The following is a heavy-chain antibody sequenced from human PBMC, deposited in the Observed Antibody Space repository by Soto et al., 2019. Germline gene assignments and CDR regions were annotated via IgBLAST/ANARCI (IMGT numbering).Heavy chain of an antibody. CDR3: ARDHCSGGSCYFDY. V-gene: IGHV1-2*04. J-gene: IGHJ4*02. Sequence: GASVKVSCKASGYTFTSYGISWVRQAPGQGLEWMGWINPNSGGTNYAQKFQGWVTMTRDTSISTAYMELSRLRSDDTAVYYCARDHCSGGSCYFDYWGQGTLVTVS. D-gene: IGHD2-15*01. CDR1: GYTFTSYG. CDR2: INPNSGGT.